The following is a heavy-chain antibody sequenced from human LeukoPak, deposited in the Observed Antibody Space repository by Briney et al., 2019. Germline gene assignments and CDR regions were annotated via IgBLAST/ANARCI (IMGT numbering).Heavy chain of an antibody. CDR1: GFTFSSYA. CDR2: ISGSGGST. J-gene: IGHJ6*02. V-gene: IGHV3-23*01. CDR3: ARDSLGWDV. Sequence: GGSLRLSCAASGFTFSSYAMSWVRQAPGKGLEWVSAISGSGGSTYYADSVKGRFTISRDNAKDSLYLQMNSLRDEDTAVYYCARDSLGWDVWGQGTTVTVSS. D-gene: IGHD2-2*03.